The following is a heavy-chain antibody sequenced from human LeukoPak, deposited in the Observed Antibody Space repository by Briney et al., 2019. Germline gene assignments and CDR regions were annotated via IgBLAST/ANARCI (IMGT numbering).Heavy chain of an antibody. CDR3: ARDPAYSSSSIDY. V-gene: IGHV3-33*01. CDR1: GFTFSNCG. Sequence: PGGSLRLSCAASGFTFSNCGMHWVRQAPGKGLEWVAVIWFDGSNKYYVDSVKGRFTISRDNSKNTLYLQMNSLRAEDTAVYYCARDPAYSSSSIDYWGQGTLVTVSS. CDR2: IWFDGSNK. D-gene: IGHD6-6*01. J-gene: IGHJ4*02.